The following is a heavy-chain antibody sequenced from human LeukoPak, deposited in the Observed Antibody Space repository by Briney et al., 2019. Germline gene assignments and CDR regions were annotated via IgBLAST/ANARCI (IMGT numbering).Heavy chain of an antibody. CDR3: AKEWLGELYTLSLLDY. J-gene: IGHJ4*02. CDR1: GFTFSSYA. V-gene: IGHV3-23*01. CDR2: ISVIGGST. Sequence: GGSLRLSCSASGFTFSSYAMSWVRQAPGKGLEWVSAISVIGGSTYYADSVKGRFTLSRDNSKNTLYLQMNSLRAEDTGVYYCAKEWLGELYTLSLLDYLGQGTLVTFSS. D-gene: IGHD3-10*01.